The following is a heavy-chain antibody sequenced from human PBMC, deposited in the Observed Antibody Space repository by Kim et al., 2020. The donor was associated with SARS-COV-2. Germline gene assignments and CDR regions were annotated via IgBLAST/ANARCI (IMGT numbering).Heavy chain of an antibody. CDR2: ISGKVKSYAT. J-gene: IGHJ4*02. CDR3: TRHPLAYEMSSDY. D-gene: IGHD3-22*01. V-gene: IGHV3-73*01. Sequence: GGSLRLSCAASGFSFSDSSIHWVRQASGKGLEWVGRISGKVKSYATAYAASVKGRFTISREDSKNAAYLQLNSLNTEDTAVYYCTRHPLAYEMSSDYWGQGTLVTVSS. CDR1: GFSFSDSS.